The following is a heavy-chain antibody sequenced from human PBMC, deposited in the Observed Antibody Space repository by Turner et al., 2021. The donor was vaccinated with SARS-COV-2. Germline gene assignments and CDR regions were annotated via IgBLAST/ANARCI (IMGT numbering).Heavy chain of an antibody. CDR3: AKAIEDRGSSPYAMDV. CDR2: ISPSGGGR. J-gene: IGHJ6*02. V-gene: IGHV1-46*01. D-gene: IGHD6-6*01. Sequence: QVQLVQSGAEVKKPGASGKVSCKASGYTFTKFYIHWLRQAPGQGLEWMGIISPSGGGRNFAQRFQGRLSLTSDTSASEVYMELSSLTPEDTAVYYCAKAIEDRGSSPYAMDVWGQGTTVIVSS. CDR1: GYTFTKFY.